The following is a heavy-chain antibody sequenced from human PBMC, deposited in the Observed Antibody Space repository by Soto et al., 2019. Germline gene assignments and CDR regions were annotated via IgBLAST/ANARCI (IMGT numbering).Heavy chain of an antibody. CDR3: ASQQFDYVSIDY. V-gene: IGHV3-7*01. CDR1: EFSIRNFW. CDR2: IKQDGSEK. D-gene: IGHD3-16*01. Sequence: EVQLVESGGGLVQPGGSLRLSCAASEFSIRNFWMNWVRQAPGKGLEWVAMIKQDGSEKFYVDSVKGRFTISRDNAKNSLYLQMNSLRAEDTAVYYCASQQFDYVSIDYWGRGTLVTVSS. J-gene: IGHJ4*02.